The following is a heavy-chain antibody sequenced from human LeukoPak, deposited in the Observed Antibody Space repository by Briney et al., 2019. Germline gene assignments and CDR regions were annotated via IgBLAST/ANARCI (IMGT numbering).Heavy chain of an antibody. J-gene: IGHJ4*02. CDR3: ARAAPQYDSSGYYFDY. Sequence: PSETLSLTCTVSGDSVNTYYWSWIRQPPGRGLEWIGYIYYSGRTNYNPSLKSRVTISVDTSKNQFSLKLSSVTAADTAVYYCARAAPQYDSSGYYFDYWGQGTLVTVSS. CDR2: IYYSGRT. CDR1: GDSVNTYY. D-gene: IGHD3-22*01. V-gene: IGHV4-59*02.